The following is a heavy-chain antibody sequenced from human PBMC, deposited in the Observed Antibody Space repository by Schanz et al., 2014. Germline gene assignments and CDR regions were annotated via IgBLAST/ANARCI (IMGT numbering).Heavy chain of an antibody. J-gene: IGHJ3*02. V-gene: IGHV3-23*01. CDR2: ISGSGGST. D-gene: IGHD3-10*01. CDR3: AKGRFGELSAFDI. CDR1: GFIFGSSV. Sequence: DVHLLESGGGLVQPGGSLRLSCAASGFIFGSSVMAWVRQAPGKGLEWVSAISGSGGSTYYADSVKGRFTISRDNSKNTLYLQMNSLRAEDTAVYYCAKGRFGELSAFDIWGQGTMVTVSS.